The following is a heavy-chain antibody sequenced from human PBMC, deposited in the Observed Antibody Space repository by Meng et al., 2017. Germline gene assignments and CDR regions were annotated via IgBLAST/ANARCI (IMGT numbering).Heavy chain of an antibody. D-gene: IGHD6-19*01. V-gene: IGHV4-39*05. CDR1: GGSISSSTSY. CDR2: ISDSGNT. J-gene: IGHJ4*02. Sequence: QLQLQESGPGLVKPSETPSPPCIVSGGSISSSTSYWGWCRQPPGKGLEWIGSISDSGNTYYSPSLRSRVTISVDTSKNQFSLKLTSVAAADMAVYYCATSISGWYYFNFWGQGTLVTVSS. CDR3: ATSISGWYYFNF.